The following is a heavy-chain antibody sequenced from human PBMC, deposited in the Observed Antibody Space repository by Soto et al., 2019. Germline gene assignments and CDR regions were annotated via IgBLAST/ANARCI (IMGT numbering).Heavy chain of an antibody. CDR1: GFIFSTYG. CDR3: AKDTATAITSYYFYGMAV. D-gene: IGHD5-12*01. V-gene: IGHV3-30*18. J-gene: IGHJ6*02. CDR2: ISYDGRNK. Sequence: QMQLVESGGGVVQPGRSLRVSCEASGFIFSTYGMHWVRQAPGKGLEWVAVISYDGRNKYYADSVRGRFTISRDNSKNTLHLQMKSLRGEDTAVYYCAKDTATAITSYYFYGMAVWGQGTTVTVAS.